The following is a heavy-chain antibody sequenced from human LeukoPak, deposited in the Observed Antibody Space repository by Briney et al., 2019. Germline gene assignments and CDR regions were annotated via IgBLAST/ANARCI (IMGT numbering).Heavy chain of an antibody. J-gene: IGHJ5*02. CDR3: AKTLAYTWFDP. Sequence: GGSLRLSCAASGFTFSSYSMSWVRQAPGKGLEWVPVISGSSDITHYADSVKGRFTISRDNSKNTLYLQMNSLRAEDTAIYYCAKTLAYTWFDPWGQGTLVTVSS. D-gene: IGHD2/OR15-2a*01. CDR2: ISGSSDIT. CDR1: GFTFSSYS. V-gene: IGHV3-23*01.